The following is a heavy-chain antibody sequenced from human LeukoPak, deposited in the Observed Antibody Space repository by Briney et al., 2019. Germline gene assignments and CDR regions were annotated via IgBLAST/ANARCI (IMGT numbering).Heavy chain of an antibody. V-gene: IGHV1-2*02. CDR3: ARYLVGATGGADY. Sequence: ASVKVSCKASGYTFTGYYMHWVRQAPGQGLEWMGWINPNSGGTNYAQKFQGRVTMTRDMSISTAYMELSRLRSDDTAVYYCARYLVGATGGADYWGQGTLVTVSS. CDR2: INPNSGGT. CDR1: GYTFTGYY. D-gene: IGHD1-26*01. J-gene: IGHJ4*02.